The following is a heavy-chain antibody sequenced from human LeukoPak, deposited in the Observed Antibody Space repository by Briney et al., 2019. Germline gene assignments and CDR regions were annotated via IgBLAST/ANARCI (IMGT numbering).Heavy chain of an antibody. J-gene: IGHJ6*03. D-gene: IGHD6-13*01. CDR3: ARVQRIAAAGRGLFDYYYYMDV. CDR1: GFTFSSYA. Sequence: GGSLRLSCAASGFTFSSYAMHWVRQAPGKGLEWVAVISYDGSNKYYADSVKGRFTISRDNSKNTLYLQMNSLRAEDTAVYYCARVQRIAAAGRGLFDYYYYMDVWGKGTTVTVSS. V-gene: IGHV3-30-3*01. CDR2: ISYDGSNK.